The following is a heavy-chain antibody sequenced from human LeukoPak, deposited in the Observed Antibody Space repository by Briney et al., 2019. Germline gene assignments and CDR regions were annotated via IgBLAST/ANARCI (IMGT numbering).Heavy chain of an antibody. J-gene: IGHJ3*02. D-gene: IGHD1-26*01. CDR2: MYLSGNT. Sequence: PSETLSVTCTVSGGSISSYYWSWIRQPAGKGLEWIGRMYLSGNTNYNPSLKSRVTMTPDTSKNQFSLKLSSVTAADTAVYYCARSGSYANDAFDIWGQGTMVTVSS. V-gene: IGHV4-4*07. CDR3: ARSGSYANDAFDI. CDR1: GGSISSYY.